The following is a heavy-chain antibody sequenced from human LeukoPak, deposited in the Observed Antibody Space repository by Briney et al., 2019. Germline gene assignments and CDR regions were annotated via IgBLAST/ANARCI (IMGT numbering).Heavy chain of an antibody. CDR3: AREDYGDYVGFY. CDR1: GYTFTSYG. V-gene: IGHV1-18*04. J-gene: IGHJ4*02. D-gene: IGHD4-17*01. Sequence: ASVTVSCTASGYTFTSYGISWVRQAPGQGLEWMGWISAYNGNTNYAQKLQGRVTMTTDTSTSTAYMELRSLRSDDTAVYYCAREDYGDYVGFYWGQGTLVTVSS. CDR2: ISAYNGNT.